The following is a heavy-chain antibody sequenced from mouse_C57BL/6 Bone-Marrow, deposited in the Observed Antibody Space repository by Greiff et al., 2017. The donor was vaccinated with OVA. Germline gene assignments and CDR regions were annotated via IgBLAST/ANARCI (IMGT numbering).Heavy chain of an antibody. J-gene: IGHJ3*01. Sequence: QVQLQQPGAELVKPGASVKMSCKASGYTFPSYWITWVKQRPGPGLEWIGDIYPGSGSTNSNEKFKSKATLTVDTSSSTAFMQLSCLTSEDSAVYYCARAIYRAWFAYWGQGTLVTVSA. CDR1: GYTFPSYW. CDR3: ARAIYRAWFAY. V-gene: IGHV1-55*01. D-gene: IGHD2-1*01. CDR2: IYPGSGST.